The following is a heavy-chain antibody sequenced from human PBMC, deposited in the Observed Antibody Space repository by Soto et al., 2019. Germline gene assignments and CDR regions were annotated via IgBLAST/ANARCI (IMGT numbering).Heavy chain of an antibody. V-gene: IGHV1-18*01. D-gene: IGHD1-7*01. CDR3: AREEIGLELQVY. CDR2: INASSGST. CDR1: GYTFTSYG. J-gene: IGHJ4*02. Sequence: ASVKVSCKASGYTFTSYGISWVRQAPGQGLEWMGIINASSGSTSYAQKFQGRVTMTTDTSTSTVYMELSSLRSEDTAVYYCAREEIGLELQVYWGQGTLVTVSS.